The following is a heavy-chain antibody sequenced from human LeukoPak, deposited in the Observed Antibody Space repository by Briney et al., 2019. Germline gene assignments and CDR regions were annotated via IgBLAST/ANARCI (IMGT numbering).Heavy chain of an antibody. J-gene: IGHJ4*02. CDR2: ISLTGQT. D-gene: IGHD1-26*01. V-gene: IGHV4-4*02. CDR3: SRESGAFCPFGY. Sequence: PSGTLSLTCGVSGGSISGTNWWSWVRQPPGQDLEWIGEISLTGQTNYNPSLNGRVTMSLDKSSNQLSLNLTSVTAADTATYYCSRESGAFCPFGYWGQGTLVSVSS. CDR1: GGSISGTNW.